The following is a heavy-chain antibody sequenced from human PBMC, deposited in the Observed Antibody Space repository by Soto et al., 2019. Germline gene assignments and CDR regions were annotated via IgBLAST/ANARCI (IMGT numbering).Heavy chain of an antibody. CDR3: ARESGLRFLEWLPGHYYGMDV. D-gene: IGHD3-3*01. Sequence: QVQLVESGGGVVQPGRSLRLSCAASGFTFSSYGMHWVRQAPGKGLEWVAVIWYDGSNKYYADSVKGRFTISRDNSKNTLYLQMNSLRAEDTAVYYCARESGLRFLEWLPGHYYGMDVWGQGTTVTVSS. CDR2: IWYDGSNK. J-gene: IGHJ6*02. CDR1: GFTFSSYG. V-gene: IGHV3-33*01.